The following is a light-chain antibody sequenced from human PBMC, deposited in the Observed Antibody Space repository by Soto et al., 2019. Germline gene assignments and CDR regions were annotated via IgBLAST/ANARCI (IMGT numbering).Light chain of an antibody. V-gene: IGKV1-5*01. J-gene: IGKJ1*01. CDR1: QTISSW. CDR2: DAS. Sequence: DIQMTQSPSTLSGCVGERVTITCRASQTISSWLAWYQQKPVKAPRLLIYDASNLESGVPSRFSGSGSGTEFTLTISSLQPEDAATYYCQQYNTDLTWTFGQVTKVDI. CDR3: QQYNTDLTWT.